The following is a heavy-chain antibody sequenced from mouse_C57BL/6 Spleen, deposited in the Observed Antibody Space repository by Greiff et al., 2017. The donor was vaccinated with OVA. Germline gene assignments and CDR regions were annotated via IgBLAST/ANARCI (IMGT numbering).Heavy chain of an antibody. CDR3: ARGDEYDGQAWFAY. V-gene: IGHV2-6*03. Sequence: VQGVESGPGLVAPSQSLSITCTVSGFSLTSYGVHWVRQPPGKGLEWLVVIWSDGSTTYNSALKSRLSISKDNSKSQVFLKMNSLQTDDTAMYYCARGDEYDGQAWFAYWGQGTLVTVSA. CDR1: GFSLTSYG. J-gene: IGHJ3*01. CDR2: IWSDGST. D-gene: IGHD2-4*01.